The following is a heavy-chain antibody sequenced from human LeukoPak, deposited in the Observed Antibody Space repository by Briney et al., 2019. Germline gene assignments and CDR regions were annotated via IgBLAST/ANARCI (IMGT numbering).Heavy chain of an antibody. J-gene: IGHJ4*02. D-gene: IGHD2-2*01. V-gene: IGHV5-51*01. Sequence: GESLKISCKGSGYSFTNFWIGWVRQMPGKGLEWMGIIYPADSATRYSPSFQGQVTISADKSISTAYLQWSSLKASDTAIYYCARRGRNTSSYYYFDYWGQGTLVTVSS. CDR2: IYPADSAT. CDR1: GYSFTNFW. CDR3: ARRGRNTSSYYYFDY.